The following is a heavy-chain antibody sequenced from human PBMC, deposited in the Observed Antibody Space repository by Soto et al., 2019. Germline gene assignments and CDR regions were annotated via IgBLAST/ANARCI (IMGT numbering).Heavy chain of an antibody. CDR1: GGSISSYY. CDR3: ARATCSSTSCYGWLVWFDP. V-gene: IGHV4-59*01. D-gene: IGHD2-2*01. Sequence: QVQLQESGPGLVKPSETLSLTCTVSGGSISSYYWSWIRQPPGKGLEWIGYIYYSGSTNYNPSLKSRVTISVDTSKNQFSLKLSSVPAADTAVYYCARATCSSTSCYGWLVWFDPWGQGTLVTVSS. J-gene: IGHJ5*02. CDR2: IYYSGST.